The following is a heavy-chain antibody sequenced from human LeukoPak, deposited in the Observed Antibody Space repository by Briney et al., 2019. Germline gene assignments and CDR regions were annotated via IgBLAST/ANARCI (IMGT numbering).Heavy chain of an antibody. CDR2: MNPNSGNT. CDR3: ARDPGIAAAGTTFDI. CDR1: GYTFTSYD. Sequence: SVKVSCKASGYTFTSYDINWVRQATGQGLEWMGWMNPNSGNTGYAQKFQGRVTITADESASTAYMELSSLRSEDTAVYYCARDPGIAAAGTTFDIWGQGTMVTVSS. D-gene: IGHD6-13*01. J-gene: IGHJ3*02. V-gene: IGHV1-8*01.